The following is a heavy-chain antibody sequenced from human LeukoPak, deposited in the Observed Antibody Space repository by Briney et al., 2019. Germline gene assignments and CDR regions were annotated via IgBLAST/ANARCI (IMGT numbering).Heavy chain of an antibody. V-gene: IGHV3-15*01. CDR2: IKSKTDGGTT. CDR3: AGSAPNNDY. D-gene: IGHD1/OR15-1a*01. CDR1: GFTFSNAW. J-gene: IGHJ4*02. Sequence: GGSLRLSCAASGFTFSNAWMSWVRQAPGKGLEWVGRIKSKTDGGTTDYAAPVKGRFTISRDDSRNTLYLQMNSLRAEDTAVYYCAGSAPNNDYWGQGTLVTVSS.